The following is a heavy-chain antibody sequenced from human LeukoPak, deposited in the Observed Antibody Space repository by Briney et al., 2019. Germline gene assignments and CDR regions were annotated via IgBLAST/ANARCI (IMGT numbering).Heavy chain of an antibody. J-gene: IGHJ4*02. V-gene: IGHV3-11*04. Sequence: PGGSLRLSCVASGFTFSDYYMSWIRQAPGKGLEWVSHIRSSGTTIHYADSVKGRFTISRDNAKNSLYLQMNSLRAEDTAVYYCARDRGAVTDVFDYWGQGTLVTVSA. CDR2: IRSSGTTI. D-gene: IGHD6-19*01. CDR1: GFTFSDYY. CDR3: ARDRGAVTDVFDY.